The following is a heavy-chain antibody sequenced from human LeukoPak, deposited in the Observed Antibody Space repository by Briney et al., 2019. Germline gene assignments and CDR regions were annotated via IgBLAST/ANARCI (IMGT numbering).Heavy chain of an antibody. CDR2: ISGYNGNT. Sequence: ASVTVSCKASGYTFTTYGIGCVRQAPGQGLEWMGWISGYNGNTNYAQKFQGRVTMTEDTSTDTAYMELSSLRSEDTAVYYCATTNYGSGSYYPDYWGQGTLVTVSS. CDR1: GYTFTTYG. J-gene: IGHJ4*02. D-gene: IGHD3-10*01. V-gene: IGHV1-18*01. CDR3: ATTNYGSGSYYPDY.